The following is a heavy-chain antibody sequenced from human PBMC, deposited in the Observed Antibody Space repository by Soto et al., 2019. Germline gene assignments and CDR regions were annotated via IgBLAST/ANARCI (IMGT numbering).Heavy chain of an antibody. Sequence: QVQLVQSGAEVKKPGSSVKVSCKASGGTFSSYAISWVRQAPGQGLEWMGGIIPIFGTANYAQKFQGRVTNTAEESTSTAYMELSSLRSEDTAVYYCARGARGWDISGYYYGMDVWGQGTTVTVSS. CDR3: ARGARGWDISGYYYGMDV. CDR2: IIPIFGTA. V-gene: IGHV1-69*01. CDR1: GGTFSSYA. J-gene: IGHJ6*02. D-gene: IGHD1-26*01.